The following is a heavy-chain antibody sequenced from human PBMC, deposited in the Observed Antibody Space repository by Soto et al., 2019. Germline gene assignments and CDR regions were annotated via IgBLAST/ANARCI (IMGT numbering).Heavy chain of an antibody. CDR3: ARESKPPYYYGSGRSLNVYYYYMDV. Sequence: ASMKGSRKASGYTFTNYAIHWGRQAPRQKLEWMGWINAGNGNTKYSQRFQGRVTFTRDTSASTAYRELSSLRSEDTAVYYCARESKPPYYYGSGRSLNVYYYYMDVWGKGTTVTVSS. J-gene: IGHJ6*03. V-gene: IGHV1-3*01. D-gene: IGHD3-10*01. CDR2: INAGNGNT. CDR1: GYTFTNYA.